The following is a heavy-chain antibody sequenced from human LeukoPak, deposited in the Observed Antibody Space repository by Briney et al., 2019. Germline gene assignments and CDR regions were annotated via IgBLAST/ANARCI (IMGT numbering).Heavy chain of an antibody. CDR2: IYHSGST. CDR3: ARDVAGQTPDY. Sequence: SETLSLTCAVSGGSISSSNWWSWARQPPGKGLEWIGEIYHSGSTNYNPSLKSRATISVDKSKNQFSLKLSSVTAADTAVYYCARDVAGQTPDYWGQGILVTVSS. CDR1: GGSISSSNW. J-gene: IGHJ4*02. D-gene: IGHD6-19*01. V-gene: IGHV4-4*02.